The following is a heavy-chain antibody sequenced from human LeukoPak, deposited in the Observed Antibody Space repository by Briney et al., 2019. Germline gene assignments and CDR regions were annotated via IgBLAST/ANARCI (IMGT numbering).Heavy chain of an antibody. CDR1: GFMFSTYS. CDR3: ARGGGGAFDF. CDR2: ISSSSSTI. V-gene: IGHV3-48*01. D-gene: IGHD4-23*01. J-gene: IGHJ3*01. Sequence: GGSLRLSCAASGFMFSTYSMNWARQAPGKGLEWVSYISSSSSTIYYADSVKGRFTISRDNAKNSLYPQINTLRAEDTAIYYCARGGGGAFDFWGQGAMVTVSS.